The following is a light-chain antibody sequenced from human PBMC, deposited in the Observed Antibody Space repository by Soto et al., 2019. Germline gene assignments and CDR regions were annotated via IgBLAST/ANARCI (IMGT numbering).Light chain of an antibody. CDR2: KAS. CDR3: QQYNSFIWT. V-gene: IGKV1-5*03. Sequence: DIQMSQSPSTLSASVGDRVTIICRASQSISSWLAWYQQKAGKGPKLLISKASNLDSGVPSRFSGSGSGTEFNLTISSLQPEDFATYYCQQYNSFIWTFGQGTKVDI. CDR1: QSISSW. J-gene: IGKJ1*01.